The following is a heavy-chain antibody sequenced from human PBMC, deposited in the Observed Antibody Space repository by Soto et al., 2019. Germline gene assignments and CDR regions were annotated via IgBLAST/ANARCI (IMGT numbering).Heavy chain of an antibody. CDR2: ISAYNGNT. Sequence: ASVKVSCKASGYTFTSYGISWVRQAPGQGLEWMGWISAYNGNTNYAQKLQGRVTMTTDTSTSTAYMELRSLRSDDAAVYYCARARRGYSYGYFDYWGQGTLVTVSS. CDR3: ARARRGYSYGYFDY. J-gene: IGHJ4*02. D-gene: IGHD5-18*01. V-gene: IGHV1-18*04. CDR1: GYTFTSYG.